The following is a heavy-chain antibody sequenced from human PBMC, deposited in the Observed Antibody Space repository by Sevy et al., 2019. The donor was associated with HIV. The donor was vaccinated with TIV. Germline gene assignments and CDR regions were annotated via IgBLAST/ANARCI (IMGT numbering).Heavy chain of an antibody. V-gene: IGHV1-69*13. D-gene: IGHD5-12*01. CDR1: GGTFSSYA. J-gene: IGHJ3*02. Sequence: ASVKVSCKASGGTFSSYAISWVRQAPGQGLEWMGRIIPIFGTANYAQKFQGRVTITADESTSTAYMELSSLRSEDTAVYYCARLRAKSRDGYNDLNDAFDIWGQGTMVTVSS. CDR2: IIPIFGTA. CDR3: ARLRAKSRDGYNDLNDAFDI.